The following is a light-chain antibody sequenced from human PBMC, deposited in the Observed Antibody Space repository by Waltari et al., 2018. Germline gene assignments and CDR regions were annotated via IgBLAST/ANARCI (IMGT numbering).Light chain of an antibody. V-gene: IGKV3-20*01. Sequence: EIVLTQSPGTLSVSPGERVTVSCRASQTITGSWLTWYHQKPGQAPRLLIYGASNRAPGIPDRFSGSGSGTHFTLTISRLEPEDSAVYYCQQYDGSVVTFGGGTKVEIK. J-gene: IGKJ4*01. CDR2: GAS. CDR3: QQYDGSVVT. CDR1: QTITGSW.